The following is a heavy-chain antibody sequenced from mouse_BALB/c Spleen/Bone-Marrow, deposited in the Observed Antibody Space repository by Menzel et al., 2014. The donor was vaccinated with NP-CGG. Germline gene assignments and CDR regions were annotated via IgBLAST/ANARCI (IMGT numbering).Heavy chain of an antibody. Sequence: VQLQESGAELAKPGASVKMSCKASGYTFTSYWMHWVKQRPGQGLEWIGYINPSTGYTEYNQKFKDKATLTADKSSSTAYMRLSSQASEDSAVDYCARSRAGTYVDYWGQGTTLTGSS. CDR2: INPSTGYT. J-gene: IGHJ2*01. CDR1: GYTFTSYW. V-gene: IGHV1-7*01. D-gene: IGHD4-1*01. CDR3: ARSRAGTYVDY.